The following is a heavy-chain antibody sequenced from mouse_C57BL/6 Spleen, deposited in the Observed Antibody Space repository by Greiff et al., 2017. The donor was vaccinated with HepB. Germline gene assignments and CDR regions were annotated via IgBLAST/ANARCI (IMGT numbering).Heavy chain of an antibody. CDR2: IWSGGST. Sequence: QVQLKESGPGLVQPSQSLSITCTVSGFSLTSYGVHWVRQSPGKGLEWLGVIWSGGSTDYNAAFISRLSISKDNSKSQVFFKMNSLQADDTAIYYCARMGYDGGPLAYWGQGTLVTVSA. V-gene: IGHV2-2*01. J-gene: IGHJ3*01. CDR1: GFSLTSYG. CDR3: ARMGYDGGPLAY. D-gene: IGHD2-2*01.